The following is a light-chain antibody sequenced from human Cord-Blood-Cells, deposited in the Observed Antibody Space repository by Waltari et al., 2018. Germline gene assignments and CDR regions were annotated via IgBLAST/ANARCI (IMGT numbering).Light chain of an antibody. CDR2: DAS. CDR1: QGISSA. V-gene: IGKV1-13*02. CDR3: QQFNSYPIT. Sequence: AIQLTQSPSSLSASVGDKVTITCRASQGISSALAWYQQKPGKAPKLLIYDASSLESGVPSRFSGSGSGTDFTLTISSLQPEDFATYYCQQFNSYPITFGQGTRLEIK. J-gene: IGKJ5*01.